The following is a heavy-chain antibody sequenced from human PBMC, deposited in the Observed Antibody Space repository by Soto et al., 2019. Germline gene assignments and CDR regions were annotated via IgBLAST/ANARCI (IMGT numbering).Heavy chain of an antibody. J-gene: IGHJ6*02. D-gene: IGHD3-10*01. CDR2: ISGPSIYI. CDR3: ARGFRKGFNV. CDR1: GFTFSGYS. Sequence: EVPLVESGGGLVKPGGSLRLSFVASGFTFSGYSINWVRQAPGKGLEWVSYISGPSIYIYYADSVKGRFTISRDNAKSAVYMQMNSLRAEDTAVYYCARGFRKGFNVWGQGTTVSVSS. V-gene: IGHV3-21*01.